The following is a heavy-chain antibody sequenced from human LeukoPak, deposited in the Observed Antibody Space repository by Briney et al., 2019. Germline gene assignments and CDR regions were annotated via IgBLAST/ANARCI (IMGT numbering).Heavy chain of an antibody. J-gene: IGHJ4*02. D-gene: IGHD3-10*01. Sequence: GGSLRLSCAASGFSFRSYAMHWVRQAPGKGLEWVSHISGSGGSTKYSGSVKGRFTISRDNSKNTLYLQINSLGADDTAVYYCAKDQDPHSYGSGSYAPFDYWGQGTLVTVSS. CDR1: GFSFRSYA. V-gene: IGHV3-23*01. CDR3: AKDQDPHSYGSGSYAPFDY. CDR2: ISGSGGST.